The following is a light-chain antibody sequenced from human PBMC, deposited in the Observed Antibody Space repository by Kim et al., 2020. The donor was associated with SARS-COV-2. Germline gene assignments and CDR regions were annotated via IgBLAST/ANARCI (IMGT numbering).Light chain of an antibody. Sequence: DIVMTQSPDSLAVSLGERATINCKSSQSVLFSSNNKNYLAWYQQKPGQPPKVLIYWASTRESGVPDRFSGSGSGTDFTLTISSLQAEDVALYYCQQYYDTPYTFGQGTKLEI. CDR3: QQYYDTPYT. J-gene: IGKJ2*01. CDR2: WAS. V-gene: IGKV4-1*01. CDR1: QSVLFSSNNKNY.